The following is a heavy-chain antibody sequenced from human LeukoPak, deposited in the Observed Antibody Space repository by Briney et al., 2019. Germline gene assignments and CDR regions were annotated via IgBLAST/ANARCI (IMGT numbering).Heavy chain of an antibody. CDR3: ARERGAFDI. J-gene: IGHJ3*02. CDR2: IYYSGST. CDR1: TFSSFYM. V-gene: IGHV4-39*07. Sequence: TFSSFYMSWVRQPPGKGLEWIGSIYYSGSTYYNPSLKSRVTISVDTSKNQFSLKLSSVTAADTAVYYCARERGAFDIWGQGTMVTVSS.